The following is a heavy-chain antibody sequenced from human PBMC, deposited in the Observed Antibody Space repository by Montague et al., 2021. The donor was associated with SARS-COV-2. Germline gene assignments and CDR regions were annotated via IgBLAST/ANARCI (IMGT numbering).Heavy chain of an antibody. D-gene: IGHD2/OR15-2a*01. V-gene: IGHV3-30-3*01. J-gene: IGHJ6*02. CDR3: ARVLGGYYGMDV. CDR1: GFTFSSYA. CDR2: ISYDGSNK. Sequence: SLRLSCAASGFTFSSYAMHWVRQAPGKGLEWVAVISYDGSNKYYADSVKGRFTISRDNSKNTLYLRMNSLRAEDTAVYYCARVLGGYYGMDVWGQGTTVTVSS.